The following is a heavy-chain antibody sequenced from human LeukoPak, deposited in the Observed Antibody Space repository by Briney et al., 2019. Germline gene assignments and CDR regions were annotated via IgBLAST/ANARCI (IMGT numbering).Heavy chain of an antibody. D-gene: IGHD3-10*01. CDR3: ARGRGPGGNY. J-gene: IGHJ4*02. V-gene: IGHV4-34*01. Sequence: SETLSLTCAVYGGSFSGYYWSWIRQPPGKGLEWIGEINHSGSTNYNPSLKSRVTISVDTSKNQFSLKLSSVTAADTAVYYCARGRGPGGNYWGQGTLVTVSS. CDR1: GGSFSGYY. CDR2: INHSGST.